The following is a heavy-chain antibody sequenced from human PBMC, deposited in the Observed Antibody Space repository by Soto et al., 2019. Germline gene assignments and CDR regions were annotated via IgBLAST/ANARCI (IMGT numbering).Heavy chain of an antibody. CDR2: IIPIFGTA. CDR3: ARDHPIAAAGNSDYHYGMDV. D-gene: IGHD6-13*01. J-gene: IGHJ6*02. Sequence: SVKVSWKASGGTFSSYAISWVRQAPGQGLEWMGGIIPIFGTANYAQKFQGRVTITADESTSTAYMELSSLRSEDTAVYYCARDHPIAAAGNSDYHYGMDVWGQGTTVTVSS. CDR1: GGTFSSYA. V-gene: IGHV1-69*13.